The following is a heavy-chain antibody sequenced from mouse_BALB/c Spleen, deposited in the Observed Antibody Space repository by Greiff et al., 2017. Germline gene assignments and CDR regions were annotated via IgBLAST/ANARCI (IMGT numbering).Heavy chain of an antibody. CDR1: GFNIKDTY. CDR2: IDPANGNT. V-gene: IGHV14-3*02. Sequence: VQLKESGAELVKPGASVKLSCTASGFNIKDTYMHWVKQRPEQGLEWIGRIDPANGNTKYDPKFQGKASITADTSSNTAYLQLSSLTSEDTAVYYCARLGDVGFAYWGQGTLVTVSA. CDR3: ARLGDVGFAY. J-gene: IGHJ3*01. D-gene: IGHD3-3*01.